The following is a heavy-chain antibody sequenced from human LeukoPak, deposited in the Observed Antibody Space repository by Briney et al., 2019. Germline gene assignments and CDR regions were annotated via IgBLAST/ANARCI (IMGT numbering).Heavy chain of an antibody. J-gene: IGHJ4*02. Sequence: ASVKVSCKASGYTFTGYYMHWVRQAPGQGLEWMGRINPNSGGTNSAQKFQGRVTMTRDTSISTAYMELSRLRSDDTAVYYCARDRSSSSWYSDFDYRGQGTLVTVSS. CDR2: INPNSGGT. V-gene: IGHV1-2*06. CDR1: GYTFTGYY. CDR3: ARDRSSSSWYSDFDY. D-gene: IGHD6-13*01.